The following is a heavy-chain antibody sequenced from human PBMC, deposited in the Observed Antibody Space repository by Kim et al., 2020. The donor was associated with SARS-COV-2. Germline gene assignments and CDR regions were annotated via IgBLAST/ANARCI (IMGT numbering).Heavy chain of an antibody. J-gene: IGHJ4*02. CDR3: ARRIVVVPAAYYFDY. CDR2: IYYSGST. Sequence: SETLSLTCTVSGGSISSGGYYWSWIRQHPGKGLEWIGYIYYSGSTYYNPSLKSRVTISVDTSKNQFSLKLSSVTAADTAVYYCARRIVVVPAAYYFDYWGQGTLVTVSS. D-gene: IGHD2-2*01. V-gene: IGHV4-31*03. CDR1: GGSISSGGYY.